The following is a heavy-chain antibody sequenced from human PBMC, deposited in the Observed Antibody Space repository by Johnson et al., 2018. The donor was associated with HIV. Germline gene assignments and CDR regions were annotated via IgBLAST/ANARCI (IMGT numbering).Heavy chain of an antibody. V-gene: IGHV3-11*04. J-gene: IGHJ3*02. CDR2: ISSSGTTV. CDR3: ARDRGYWDAFDI. CDR1: GFTFRDYY. D-gene: IGHD3-22*01. Sequence: QVQLVESGGGVVQPGRSLRLSCAASGFTFRDYYMSWIRQTPGKGLEWVSYISSSGTTVYSADSVKGRFSISRDNAKHSLYLQMNSLRAEDTAVYYCARDRGYWDAFDIWGQGTMVTVSS.